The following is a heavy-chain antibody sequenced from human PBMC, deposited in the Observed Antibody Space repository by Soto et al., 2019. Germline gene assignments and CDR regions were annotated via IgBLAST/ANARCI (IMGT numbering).Heavy chain of an antibody. Sequence: QVHLQQWGAGLLKPSETLSLTCAVYGGSFSGYYWSWFRQPPGKGLEWIGEINHSGSTKYNPSLESRVTISVDPSNNQFSLKLSSVTAADTAVYYCAGKHFFSALFGVVTTHFDYWSQGTLVSVSS. J-gene: IGHJ4*02. CDR3: AGKHFFSALFGVVTTHFDY. D-gene: IGHD3-3*01. CDR1: GGSFSGYY. CDR2: INHSGST. V-gene: IGHV4-34*01.